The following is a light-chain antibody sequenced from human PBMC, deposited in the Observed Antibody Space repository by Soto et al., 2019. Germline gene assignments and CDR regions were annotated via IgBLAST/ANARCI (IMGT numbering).Light chain of an antibody. CDR1: QSISSY. V-gene: IGKV3-11*01. CDR3: QHRNNWPPGAT. CDR2: DSS. Sequence: EIVLTQSPATLSLSPGERATLSCRASQSISSYLAWYQQKPGQPPRRLIYDSSNRAAGIPARFSGSGYGADFTLTISSIEPEDFAVYYCQHRNNWPPGATFGGGTKVEIK. J-gene: IGKJ4*01.